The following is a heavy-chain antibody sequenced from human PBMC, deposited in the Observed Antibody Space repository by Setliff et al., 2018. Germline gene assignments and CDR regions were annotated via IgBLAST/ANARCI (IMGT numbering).Heavy chain of an antibody. CDR3: VKPSTGWYWFET. D-gene: IGHD6-19*01. CDR2: INPHTGSK. V-gene: IGHV1-2*02. Sequence: ASVKVSCKTSGYTFTRYYIHWVRQAPGQGLEWVGWINPHTGSKEFAPRFLGRVTLTTDTSIDTAFMGLSRLSSDDTAVYFCVKPSTGWYWFETWGQGTLVTVSS. J-gene: IGHJ5*02. CDR1: GYTFTRYY.